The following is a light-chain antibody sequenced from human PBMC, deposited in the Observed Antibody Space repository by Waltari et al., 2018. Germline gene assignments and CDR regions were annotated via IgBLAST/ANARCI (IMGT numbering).Light chain of an antibody. V-gene: IGKV3-20*01. CDR1: QSISRS. Sequence: EIVLTQSLGTLSLSLGERATLSCRASQSISRSVVWYQQKPGQAPRLLIYVTSRRATGIPDRFSGSGYGTDFSLTITRLEPEDFAVYFCQNHERLPATFGQGTTVEIK. CDR3: QNHERLPAT. J-gene: IGKJ1*01. CDR2: VTS.